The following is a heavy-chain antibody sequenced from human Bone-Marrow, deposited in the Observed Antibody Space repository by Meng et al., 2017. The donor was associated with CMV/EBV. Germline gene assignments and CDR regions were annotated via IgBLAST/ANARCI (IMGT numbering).Heavy chain of an antibody. J-gene: IGHJ4*02. CDR1: GFTFSSYA. CDR3: ARGRAVVVPAAPAFDY. D-gene: IGHD2-2*01. V-gene: IGHV3-30-3*01. Sequence: GESLKISCAASGFTFSSYAMHWVRQAPGKGLEWVAVISYDGSNKYYADSVKGRFTISRDNSKNTLYLQMSSLRAEDTAVYYCARGRAVVVPAAPAFDYWGQGTLVTVSS. CDR2: ISYDGSNK.